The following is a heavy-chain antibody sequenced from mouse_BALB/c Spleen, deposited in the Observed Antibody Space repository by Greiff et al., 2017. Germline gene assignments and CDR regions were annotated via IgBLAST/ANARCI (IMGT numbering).Heavy chain of an antibody. J-gene: IGHJ4*01. D-gene: IGHD4-1*01. Sequence: DVKVEESGGGLVQPGESLKLSCESNEYEFPSHDMSWVRKTPEKRLELVAAINSDGGSAYYPDTMERRFIISRDNTKKTLYLQMSSLRSEDTALYYCERVSQTGTGAMDYWGQGTSVTVSS. CDR2: INSDGGSA. V-gene: IGHV5-2*01. CDR1: EYEFPSHD. CDR3: ERVSQTGTGAMDY.